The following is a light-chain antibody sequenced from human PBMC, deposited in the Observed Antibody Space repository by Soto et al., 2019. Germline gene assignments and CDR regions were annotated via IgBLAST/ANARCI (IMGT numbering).Light chain of an antibody. CDR1: SSNIGSNA. CDR2: SNI. J-gene: IGLJ3*02. CDR3: AAWDDSLNVVL. V-gene: IGLV1-44*01. Sequence: QSVLTQPPSASGTPGQGVTISCSGSSSNIGSNAVHWYRHLPGTAPKLLIYSNIKQPSGVPDRFSGSKSGTSASLGISGLQSEDEGDYYCAAWDDSLNVVLFGGGTKVTVL.